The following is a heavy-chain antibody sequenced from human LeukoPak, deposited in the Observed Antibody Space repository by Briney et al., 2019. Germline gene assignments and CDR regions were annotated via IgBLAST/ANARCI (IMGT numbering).Heavy chain of an antibody. CDR3: ARVSLVVIHYYGMDV. CDR1: GGSFSGYY. CDR2: INHSGST. D-gene: IGHD3-22*01. Sequence: PSEALSLTCAVYGGSFSGYYWSWIRQPPGKGLEWIGEINHSGSTNYNPSLKSRVTISVDTSKNQFSLKLSSVTAADTAVYYCARVSLVVIHYYGMDVWGQGTTVTVSS. V-gene: IGHV4-34*01. J-gene: IGHJ6*02.